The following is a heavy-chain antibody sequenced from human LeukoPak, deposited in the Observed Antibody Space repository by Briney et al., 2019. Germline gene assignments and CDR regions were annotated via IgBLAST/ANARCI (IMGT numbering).Heavy chain of an antibody. CDR3: ATEASGWYYFDY. Sequence: GASVKVSCKVSGYMLTELSMHWVRQAPGKGLEWMGGFDPEDGETIYAQKFQGRVTMTEDTSTDTAYVELSSLRSEDTAVYYCATEASGWYYFDYWGQGTLVTVSS. CDR1: GYMLTELS. CDR2: FDPEDGET. D-gene: IGHD6-19*01. J-gene: IGHJ4*02. V-gene: IGHV1-24*01.